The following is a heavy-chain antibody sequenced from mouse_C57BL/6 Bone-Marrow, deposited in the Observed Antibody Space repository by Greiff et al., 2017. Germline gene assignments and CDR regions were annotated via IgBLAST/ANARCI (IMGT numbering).Heavy chain of an antibody. CDR2: IDPATGGT. Sequence: VKLVESGAELVRPGASVTLSCKASGYTFTDYEMHWVKQTPVHGLEWIGAIDPATGGTAYNQKFKGKAILTADKSSSTAYMELRSLTSEDSAVYYCTRFDYYGSFDYWGQGTTLTVSS. CDR1: GYTFTDYE. D-gene: IGHD1-1*01. V-gene: IGHV1-15*01. J-gene: IGHJ2*01. CDR3: TRFDYYGSFDY.